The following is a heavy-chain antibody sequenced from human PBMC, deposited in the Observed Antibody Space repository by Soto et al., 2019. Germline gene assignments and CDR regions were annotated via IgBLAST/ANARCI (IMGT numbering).Heavy chain of an antibody. J-gene: IGHJ4*02. Sequence: VGSLRLSCAASGFSFISYAMSWVRQAPGKGLEWVSTISGSDGKTFYADSVKGRFSISRDTSKNMLYLQMNNLRGDDTAVYYCVRWSYLDYWGQGTRVTVSS. CDR2: ISGSDGKT. CDR1: GFSFISYA. CDR3: VRWSYLDY. D-gene: IGHD3-3*01. V-gene: IGHV3-23*01.